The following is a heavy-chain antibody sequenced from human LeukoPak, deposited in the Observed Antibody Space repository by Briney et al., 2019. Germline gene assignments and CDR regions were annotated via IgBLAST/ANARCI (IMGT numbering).Heavy chain of an antibody. D-gene: IGHD3-22*01. J-gene: IGHJ4*02. CDR3: ARDWQYYDSSGYFDS. V-gene: IGHV3-30*04. Sequence: PGRSLRLSCAASGFTFSSYAMHWVRQAPGKGLEWVAVISYDGSNKYYADSVKGRFTISRDNSKTTLYLQMNSLRAEDMAVYYCARDWQYYDSSGYFDSWGQGTLVTVSS. CDR1: GFTFSSYA. CDR2: ISYDGSNK.